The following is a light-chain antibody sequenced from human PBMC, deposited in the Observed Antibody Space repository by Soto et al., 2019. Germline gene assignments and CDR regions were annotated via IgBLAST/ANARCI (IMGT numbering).Light chain of an antibody. V-gene: IGLV2-14*01. CDR1: SSDVGGYNY. Sequence: QSALTQPASVSGSPGQSITISCTGTSSDVGGYNYVSWYQQHPGEAPKLMIYEVSNRPSGVSNRFSGSKSGNTSSLTISGLQAEDEADYYCSSYTSSSTYVFGTGTKVTVL. CDR2: EVS. CDR3: SSYTSSSTYV. J-gene: IGLJ1*01.